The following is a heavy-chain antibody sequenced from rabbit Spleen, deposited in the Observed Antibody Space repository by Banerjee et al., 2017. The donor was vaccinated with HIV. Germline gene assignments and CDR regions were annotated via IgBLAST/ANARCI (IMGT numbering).Heavy chain of an antibody. Sequence: QEQLEESGGDLVKPGASLTLTCTASGFSFSSSYWICWVRQAPGKGLEWITCINMVTGKSVYASWAKGRFIMSRTSSTTVTLQMTSLTAADTATYFCARNYVNAFDPWGQGTLVTVS. D-gene: IGHD1-1*01. CDR2: INMVTGKS. CDR3: ARNYVNAFDP. V-gene: IGHV1S45*01. J-gene: IGHJ2*01. CDR1: GFSFSSSYW.